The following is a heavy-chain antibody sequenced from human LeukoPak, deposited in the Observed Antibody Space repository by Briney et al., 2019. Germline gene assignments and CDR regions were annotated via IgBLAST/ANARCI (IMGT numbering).Heavy chain of an antibody. D-gene: IGHD1-1*01. Sequence: SSETLSLTCTVSGYFITTGRYWGWARQPPGKGLEWIGSIYEGETTYYNPSLKTRLTISLDRSKNQFSLKLSSVTAADTAVYYCASNWSDFDYWGPGILVTVSS. V-gene: IGHV4-38-2*02. CDR1: GYFITTGRY. CDR2: IYEGETT. J-gene: IGHJ4*02. CDR3: ASNWSDFDY.